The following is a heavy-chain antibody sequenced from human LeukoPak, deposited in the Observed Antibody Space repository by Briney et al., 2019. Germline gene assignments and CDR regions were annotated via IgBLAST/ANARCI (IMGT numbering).Heavy chain of an antibody. CDR3: ARDRGATVDFDY. V-gene: IGHV1-8*01. J-gene: IGHJ4*02. Sequence: ASVTVTCKATGYTFTSYDINWVRQATGQGLEWMGWMNANSGNTGYAHKFQGRVTMTRNTSISTAYMELSSLRSEDTAVYYCARDRGATVDFDYWGQGTLVTVSS. CDR1: GYTFTSYD. CDR2: MNANSGNT. D-gene: IGHD1-26*01.